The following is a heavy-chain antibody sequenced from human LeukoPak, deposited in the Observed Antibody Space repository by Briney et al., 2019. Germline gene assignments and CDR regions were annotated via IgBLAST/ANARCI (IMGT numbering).Heavy chain of an antibody. D-gene: IGHD2-2*03. V-gene: IGHV3-9*01. CDR2: ISWNSGSI. J-gene: IGHJ6*03. CDR3: ARAKRNGYYYYYYYMDV. CDR1: GFTFDDYA. Sequence: RPGGSLRLSCAASGFTFDDYAMHWVRQAPGKGLEWVSGISWNSGSIGYADSVKGRFTISRDNARNSLYLQMSSLRAEDTAVYYCARAKRNGYYYYYYYMDVWGKGTTVTVSS.